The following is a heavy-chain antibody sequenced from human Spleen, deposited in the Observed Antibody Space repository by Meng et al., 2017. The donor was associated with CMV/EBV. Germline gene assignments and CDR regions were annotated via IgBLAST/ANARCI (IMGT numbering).Heavy chain of an antibody. D-gene: IGHD3-3*01. CDR2: MNPNSGGT. CDR1: GYTFTSYD. J-gene: IGHJ4*02. V-gene: IGHV1-2*02. Sequence: ASVKVSCKASGYTFTSYDINWVRQATGQGLEWMGWMNPNSGGTNYAQKFQGRVTMTRDTSISTAYMELSRLRSDDTAVYYCARVFAHYDFWSGPLDYWGQGTLVTVSS. CDR3: ARVFAHYDFWSGPLDY.